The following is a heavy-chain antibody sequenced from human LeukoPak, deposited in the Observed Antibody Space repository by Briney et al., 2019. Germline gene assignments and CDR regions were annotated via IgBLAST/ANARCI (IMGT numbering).Heavy chain of an antibody. CDR3: ARDAYCSSTSCKEYFDL. Sequence: GGSLGLSCAASGFTVSSNYMSWVRQAPGKGLEWVSSISSSSNYIYYADSVKGRFTISRDNAKNSLYLQMNSLRAEDTAVYYCARDAYCSSTSCKEYFDLWGRGTLVTVSS. CDR2: ISSSSNYI. V-gene: IGHV3-21*01. CDR1: GFTVSSNY. D-gene: IGHD2-2*01. J-gene: IGHJ2*01.